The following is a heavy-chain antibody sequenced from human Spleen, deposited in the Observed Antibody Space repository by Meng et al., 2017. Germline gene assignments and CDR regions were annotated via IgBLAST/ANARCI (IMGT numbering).Heavy chain of an antibody. D-gene: IGHD2-15*01. CDR3: ARAWDIVVVVRSYGMDV. CDR1: GGSFSGYY. V-gene: IGHV4-34*01. J-gene: IGHJ6*02. CDR2: INHSGST. Sequence: SETLSLTCAVYGGSFSGYYWSWNRQPPGKGLEWIGEINHSGSTNYNPSLKSRVTISVDTSKNQFSLKLSSVTAADTAVYYCARAWDIVVVVRSYGMDVWGQGTTVTVSS.